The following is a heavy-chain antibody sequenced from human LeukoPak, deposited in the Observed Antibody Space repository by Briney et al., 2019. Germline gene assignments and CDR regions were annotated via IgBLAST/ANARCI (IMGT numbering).Heavy chain of an antibody. V-gene: IGHV2-70*11. J-gene: IGHJ4*02. CDR3: ARIGWNYGGKKDNYYFDY. CDR2: IDWDDDK. Sequence: SGPALVKPTQTLTLTCTFSGFSLSTSGMCVSWIRQPPGKALEWLARIDWDDDKYYSTSLKTRLTISKDTSKNQVVLTMTNMDPVDTATYYCARIGWNYGGKKDNYYFDYWGQGTLVTVSS. CDR1: GFSLSTSGMC. D-gene: IGHD4-23*01.